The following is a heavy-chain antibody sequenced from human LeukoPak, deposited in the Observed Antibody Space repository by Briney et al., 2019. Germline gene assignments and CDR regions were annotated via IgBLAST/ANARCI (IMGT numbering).Heavy chain of an antibody. J-gene: IGHJ4*02. D-gene: IGHD3-10*01. CDR1: GFSFSDYN. V-gene: IGHV3-21*04. CDR2: ITSGSSYI. Sequence: GGSLRLSCAASGFSFSDYNMNWVRQAPGKGLEWVAYITSGSSYIYYADSVKGRFTVSRDNSKNTLFLQMNSLRVEDTAVYYCAKDQGSGSVDYSWGYFDYWGQGTLVTVSS. CDR3: AKDQGSGSVDYSWGYFDY.